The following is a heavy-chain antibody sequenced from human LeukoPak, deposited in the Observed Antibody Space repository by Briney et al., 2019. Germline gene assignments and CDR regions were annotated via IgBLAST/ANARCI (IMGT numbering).Heavy chain of an antibody. D-gene: IGHD3-3*01. CDR3: ARGSDFWSGYYYYMDV. Sequence: SETLSLTCTVSGGSISSYYWGWIRQPPGKGLEWIGSIYYSGSTYYNPSLKSRVTISVDTSKNQFSLKLSSVTAADTAVYYCARGSDFWSGYYYYMDVWGKGTTVTVSS. V-gene: IGHV4-39*07. J-gene: IGHJ6*03. CDR1: GGSISSYY. CDR2: IYYSGST.